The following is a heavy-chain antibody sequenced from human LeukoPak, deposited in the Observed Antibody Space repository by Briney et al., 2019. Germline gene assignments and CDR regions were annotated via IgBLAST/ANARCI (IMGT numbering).Heavy chain of an antibody. CDR2: IYHSGST. D-gene: IGHD1-7*01. CDR3: ARVRFQLRKSYFDY. Sequence: SETLSLTCAVSGGSISSGGYSWSWIRQPPGKGLEWIGYIYHSGSTYYNPSLKSRVTISVDRSKNQFSLKLSSVTAADTAVYYCARVRFQLRKSYFDYWGQGTLVTVSS. J-gene: IGHJ4*02. V-gene: IGHV4-30-2*01. CDR1: GGSISSGGYS.